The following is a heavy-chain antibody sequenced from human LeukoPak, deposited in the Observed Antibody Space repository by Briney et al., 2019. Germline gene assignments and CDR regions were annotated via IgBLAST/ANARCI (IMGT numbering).Heavy chain of an antibody. CDR3: AITGPPPYRSGWSSPVVYYFDD. CDR2: IGTDDST. J-gene: IGHJ4*02. D-gene: IGHD6-19*01. CDR1: GFSLSSYS. Sequence: TGGSLRLSCAASGFSLSSYSMSWVRQAPGKGLEEVSPIGTDDSTFYSDSVKGRFTISRDNSKHALYLQMNGLRAEDTAVYHCAITGPPPYRSGWSSPVVYYFDDWGQGTLVTVSS. V-gene: IGHV3-23*01.